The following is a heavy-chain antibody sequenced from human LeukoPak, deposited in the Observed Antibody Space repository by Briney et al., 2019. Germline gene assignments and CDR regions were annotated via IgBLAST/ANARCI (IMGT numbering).Heavy chain of an antibody. CDR1: ESPFTRYA. D-gene: IGHD5-24*01. V-gene: IGHV7-4-1*02. J-gene: IGHJ3*02. Sequence: GASVKVSGTASESPFTRYAMNWVRQAPGQGLEWMGWIHTNTGNPTYDQGFTGRIVFSLDPSVSTAYLQISSLTAEDTAVYYCASTNTGGDGFYDAFYIWGQGTMVTVSS. CDR2: IHTNTGNP. CDR3: ASTNTGGDGFYDAFYI.